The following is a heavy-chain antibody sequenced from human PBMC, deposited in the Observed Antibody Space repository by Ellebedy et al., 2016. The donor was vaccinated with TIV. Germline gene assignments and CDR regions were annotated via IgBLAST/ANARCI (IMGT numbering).Heavy chain of an antibody. CDR3: ARIRNSWAFDI. D-gene: IGHD1-14*01. V-gene: IGHV3-21*01. CDR1: GFTFSSYS. J-gene: IGHJ3*02. CDR2: ISSSSSYI. Sequence: GESLKISCAASGFTFSSYSMNWVRQAPGKGLEWVSSISSSSSYIYYADSVKGRFTISRDNAKNSLYLQMNSLRAEDTAVYYCARIRNSWAFDIWGQGTMVTVSS.